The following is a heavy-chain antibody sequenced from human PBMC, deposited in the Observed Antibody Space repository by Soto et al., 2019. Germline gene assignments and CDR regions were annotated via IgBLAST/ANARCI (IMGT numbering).Heavy chain of an antibody. Sequence: QVRLVESGGGVVQPGRSLRLSCAASGFTFSSYAMHWVRQAPGKGLEWVAVISYDGSNKYYADSVKGRFTISRDNSKNTLYLQMNSLRAEDTAVYYCAREEVGATPHFDYWGQGTLVTVSS. J-gene: IGHJ4*02. D-gene: IGHD1-26*01. CDR3: AREEVGATPHFDY. CDR1: GFTFSSYA. V-gene: IGHV3-30-3*01. CDR2: ISYDGSNK.